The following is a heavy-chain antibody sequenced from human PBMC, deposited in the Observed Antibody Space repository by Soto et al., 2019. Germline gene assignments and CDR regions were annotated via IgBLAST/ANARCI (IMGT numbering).Heavy chain of an antibody. CDR1: GGTFSSYA. Sequence: WASVKVSCKASGGTFSSYAISWVRQAPGQGLEWMGGIIPIFGTANYAQKFQGRVTITADKSTSTAYMELSSLRSEDTAVYYCASRSITMVRGAHPYGMDVWGQGTTVTVSS. CDR3: ASRSITMVRGAHPYGMDV. CDR2: IIPIFGTA. J-gene: IGHJ6*02. D-gene: IGHD3-10*01. V-gene: IGHV1-69*06.